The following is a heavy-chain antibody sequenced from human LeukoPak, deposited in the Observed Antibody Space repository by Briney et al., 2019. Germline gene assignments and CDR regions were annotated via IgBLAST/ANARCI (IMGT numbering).Heavy chain of an antibody. Sequence: TSETLSLTCTVSGGSISSYYWSWIRQPPGKGLEWIGYIYYSGSTNYNPSLKSRVTISVDTSKNQFSLKLSSVTAADTAVYYCARQTGSGLFILPGGQGTLVTVSS. D-gene: IGHD3/OR15-3a*01. J-gene: IGHJ4*02. CDR3: ARQTGSGLFILP. V-gene: IGHV4-59*08. CDR2: IYYSGST. CDR1: GGSISSYY.